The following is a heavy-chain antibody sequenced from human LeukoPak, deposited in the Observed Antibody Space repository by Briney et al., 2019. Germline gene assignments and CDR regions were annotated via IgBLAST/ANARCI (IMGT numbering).Heavy chain of an antibody. J-gene: IGHJ1*01. Sequence: PGGSLRLSCAASGFTFSGYPIHWVRQAPGKGLEWVAVISYDGSNKYYADSVKGRFTISRDNAKNSLYLQMNSLRAEDTAVYYCARDLRNAPRWGQGTLVTVSS. D-gene: IGHD4-11*01. CDR1: GFTFSGYP. V-gene: IGHV3-30-3*01. CDR2: ISYDGSNK. CDR3: ARDLRNAPR.